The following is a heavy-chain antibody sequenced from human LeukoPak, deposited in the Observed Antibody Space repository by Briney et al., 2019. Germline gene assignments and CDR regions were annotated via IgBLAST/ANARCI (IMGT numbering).Heavy chain of an antibody. CDR2: INPNSGDT. CDR1: GYTFTSYD. CDR3: ARVSVITQYSGGPDYFAS. Sequence: ASVKVSCKASGYTFTSYDINWVRQATGQGLEWVGWINPNSGDTDYARKFQGRVTVTRDTSISTAYMELGRLRSDDTAVYYCARVSVITQYSGGPDYFASWGQGTLITVSS. D-gene: IGHD5-12*01. J-gene: IGHJ4*02. V-gene: IGHV1-8*01.